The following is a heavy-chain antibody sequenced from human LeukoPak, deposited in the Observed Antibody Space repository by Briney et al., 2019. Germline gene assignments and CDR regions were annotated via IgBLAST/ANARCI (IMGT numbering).Heavy chain of an antibody. J-gene: IGHJ4*02. D-gene: IGHD6-13*01. CDR3: ARDNIAAPFDY. V-gene: IGHV3-20*04. CDR1: GFTFSSYS. Sequence: GGSLRLSCAASGFTFSSYSMNWVRQAPGKGLEWVSGINWNGGSTGYADSVKGRFTISRDNAKNSLYLQMNSLRAEDTALYYCARDNIAAPFDYWGQGTLVTVSS. CDR2: INWNGGST.